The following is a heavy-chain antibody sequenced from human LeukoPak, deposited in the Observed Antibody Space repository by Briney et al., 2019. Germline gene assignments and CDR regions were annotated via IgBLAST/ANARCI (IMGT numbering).Heavy chain of an antibody. Sequence: SVTLSLTCTVSGGSISPYYWNWIRQTPAEGLEWIGYIYYTGGTFYNPSLKSRVTISVDTSKNQFSLRLTSVTAADAAVYYCARGELLRNNWFDTWGQGTLVTVSS. CDR1: GGSISPYY. CDR2: IYYTGGT. J-gene: IGHJ5*02. D-gene: IGHD1-26*01. V-gene: IGHV4-59*01. CDR3: ARGELLRNNWFDT.